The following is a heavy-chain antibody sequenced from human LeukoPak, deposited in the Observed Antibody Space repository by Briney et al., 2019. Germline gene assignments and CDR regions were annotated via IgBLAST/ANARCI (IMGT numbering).Heavy chain of an antibody. CDR1: GYTFTSYG. CDR2: ISAYNGNT. Sequence: ASVKVSCKASGYTFTSYGISWVRQAPGQGLEWMGWISAYNGNTNYAQKLQGRVTMTTDTSTSTAYMELRSLRSDDTAVYYCARDRGGYYYGSGSYFSDYWGQGTLVTVSS. D-gene: IGHD3-10*01. J-gene: IGHJ4*02. V-gene: IGHV1-18*01. CDR3: ARDRGGYYYGSGSYFSDY.